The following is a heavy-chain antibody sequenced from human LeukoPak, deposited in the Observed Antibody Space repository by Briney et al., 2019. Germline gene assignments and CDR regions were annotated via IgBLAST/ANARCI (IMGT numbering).Heavy chain of an antibody. V-gene: IGHV3-43*02. CDR2: ISGDGGRT. CDR1: GLITDDYA. CDR3: VRESERSGWFDH. J-gene: IGHJ5*02. D-gene: IGHD1-26*01. Sequence: RGSLRLSCAAPGLITDDYAIHWVRQAPGEGLEWVSLISGDGGRTFYADSVRGRFTISRDNSKNPLSLQMSSLRSEDTALYFCVRESERSGWFDHWGQGTLVTVSS.